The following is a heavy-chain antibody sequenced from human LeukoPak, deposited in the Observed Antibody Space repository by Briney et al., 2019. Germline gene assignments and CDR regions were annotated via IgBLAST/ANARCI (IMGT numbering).Heavy chain of an antibody. V-gene: IGHV3-73*01. Sequence: PGGSLRLSCAAAGFSFSGSAMHWVRQASGKGREWVGLIRSKANSYATAYAASVKGRVTISRGDSKHTAYLQMNSLKAEDTAVYYCTTPEAAQWLVRWGQGTLVTVSS. J-gene: IGHJ4*02. D-gene: IGHD6-19*01. CDR2: IRSKANSYAT. CDR1: GFSFSGSA. CDR3: TTPEAAQWLVR.